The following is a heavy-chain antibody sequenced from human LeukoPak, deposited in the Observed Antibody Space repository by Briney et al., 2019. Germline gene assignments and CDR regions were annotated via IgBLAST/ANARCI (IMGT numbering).Heavy chain of an antibody. CDR1: GFTFNSFQ. Sequence: GGSLRLSCAASGFTFNSFQMTWVRQAPGKGLEWVSYISGGGSDIFYANSVKGRFTISRDNAKSSLYLQMNSLRAEDTALYYCAKGLLEAITMIDYWGQGTLVTVSS. J-gene: IGHJ4*02. D-gene: IGHD3-22*01. V-gene: IGHV3-48*03. CDR3: AKGLLEAITMIDY. CDR2: ISGGGSDI.